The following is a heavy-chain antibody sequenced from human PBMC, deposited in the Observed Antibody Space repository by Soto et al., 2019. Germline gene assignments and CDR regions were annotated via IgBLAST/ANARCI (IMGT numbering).Heavy chain of an antibody. Sequence: ASVKVSCKVSGYTLTELSMHWVRQAPGKGLEWMGGFDPEDGETIYAQKFQGRVTMTEDTSTDTAYMELSSLRSEDTAVYYCATEVIGSSGYDSDYWGQGTLVTVSS. CDR3: ATEVIGSSGYDSDY. J-gene: IGHJ4*02. CDR2: FDPEDGET. V-gene: IGHV1-24*01. D-gene: IGHD5-12*01. CDR1: GYTLTELS.